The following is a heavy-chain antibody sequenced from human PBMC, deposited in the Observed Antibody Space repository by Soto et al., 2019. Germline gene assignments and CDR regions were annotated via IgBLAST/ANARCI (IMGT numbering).Heavy chain of an antibody. CDR2: IYYSGST. Sequence: QVQLQESGPGLVKPSQTLSLTCTVSGGSISSGGYYWSWIRQHPGRGLEWIGYIYYSGSTYYNPSLQRRVTISVDTSKNQFSLKLSSVTAADTAVYYCATSTGIWLPLDYWGQGTLVTVSS. CDR3: ATSTGIWLPLDY. V-gene: IGHV4-31*03. J-gene: IGHJ4*02. D-gene: IGHD2-15*01. CDR1: GGSISSGGYY.